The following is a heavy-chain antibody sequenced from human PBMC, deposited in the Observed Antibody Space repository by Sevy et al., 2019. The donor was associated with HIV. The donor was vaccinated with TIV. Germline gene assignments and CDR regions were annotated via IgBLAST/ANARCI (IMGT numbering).Heavy chain of an antibody. CDR1: GFTFSSYS. Sequence: GGSLRLSCAASGFTFSSYSMNWVRQAPGKGLEWVSSISSSSSYIYYADSVKGRFTISRDNAKNSLYLQMNSLRAEDTAVYYCARDLISGSYSQSLDYWGQGTLVTVSS. CDR3: ARDLISGSYSQSLDY. D-gene: IGHD1-26*01. CDR2: ISSSSSYI. J-gene: IGHJ4*02. V-gene: IGHV3-21*01.